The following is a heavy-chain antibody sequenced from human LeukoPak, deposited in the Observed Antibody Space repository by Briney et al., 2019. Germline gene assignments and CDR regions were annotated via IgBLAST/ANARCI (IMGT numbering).Heavy chain of an antibody. J-gene: IGHJ3*02. V-gene: IGHV3-23*01. D-gene: IGHD6-19*01. CDR2: IGASGGST. CDR1: GFTFSSYA. Sequence: GGSLRLSCAASGFTFSSYAMSWVRQAPGKGLECISFIGASGGSTYYADSVKGRFTISRDNSKNTLYLQMNSLRAEDTAIYYCAKVTSRLSNAFDIWGQGTMVTVSS. CDR3: AKVTSRLSNAFDI.